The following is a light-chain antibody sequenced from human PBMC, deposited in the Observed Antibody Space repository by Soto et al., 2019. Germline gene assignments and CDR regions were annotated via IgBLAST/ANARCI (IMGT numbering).Light chain of an antibody. CDR1: QSVSSSF. J-gene: IGKJ1*01. Sequence: EIVLTQSPGTLSLSPGERATISCRASQSVSSSFLAWYQQKPGQAPRLLIYGASSRATGIPDRFSGSGSGTDFTLTISRLEPEDFAVSYCQQYDSSPRTFGQGTKVEIK. CDR3: QQYDSSPRT. CDR2: GAS. V-gene: IGKV3-20*01.